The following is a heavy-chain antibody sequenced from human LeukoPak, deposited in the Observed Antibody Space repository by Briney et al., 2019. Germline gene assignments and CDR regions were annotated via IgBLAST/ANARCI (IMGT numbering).Heavy chain of an antibody. V-gene: IGHV4-4*07. CDR3: ARVRYSDSSVLTRKRSYYFDY. J-gene: IGHJ4*02. D-gene: IGHD3-22*01. CDR2: IYTSGST. CDR1: GGSINSYY. Sequence: SETLSLTCTGSGGSINSYYWSWIRQRAGKGLEGIGRIYTSGSTNYNPSLKSRVTMSVDTSRNQFSLKRSSVTAADTAVYYCARVRYSDSSVLTRKRSYYFDYWGQGTLVTVSS.